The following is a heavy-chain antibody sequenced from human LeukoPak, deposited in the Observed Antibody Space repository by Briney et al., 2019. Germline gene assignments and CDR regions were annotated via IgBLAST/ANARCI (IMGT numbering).Heavy chain of an antibody. CDR3: ARSAAGTYY. CDR1: GFTFSTYA. V-gene: IGHV3-23*01. CDR2: ISGSGGNT. Sequence: PGGSLRLSCAASGFTFSTYAMSRVRQAPGKGLEWVSAISGSGGNTYYADSVKGRFTISRDNAKNSLYLQMNSLRAEDTAVYYCARSAAGTYYWGQGTLVTVSS. D-gene: IGHD1-1*01. J-gene: IGHJ4*02.